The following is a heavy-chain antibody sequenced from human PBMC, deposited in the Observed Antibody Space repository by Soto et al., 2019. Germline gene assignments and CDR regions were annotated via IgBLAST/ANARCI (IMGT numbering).Heavy chain of an antibody. CDR3: ARVGAPVDWFDP. CDR2: IIPICGTA. J-gene: IGHJ5*02. D-gene: IGHD3-16*01. V-gene: IGHV1-69*01. CDR1: GGTFCSYA. Sequence: QVQLVQSGAEVKKPGSSVKVSCKASGGTFCSYAISWVRQAPGQGLEWMGGIIPICGTANYAQKFQGRVTITADESANTAYREVSSLRSEDTAVYYCARVGAPVDWFDPWGQGTLVTVSS.